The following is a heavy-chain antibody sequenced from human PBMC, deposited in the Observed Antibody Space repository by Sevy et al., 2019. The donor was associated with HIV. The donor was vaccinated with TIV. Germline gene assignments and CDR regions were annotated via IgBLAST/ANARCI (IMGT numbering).Heavy chain of an antibody. CDR2: ISAYNGNT. J-gene: IGHJ3*02. V-gene: IGHV1-18*01. CDR1: GYTFTSYG. Sequence: ASVMVSCKASGYTFTSYGISWVRQAPGQGLEWMGWISAYNGNTNYAQKLQGRVTMTTDTSTSTAYMELRSLRSDDTAVYYCARDELGDIVVVVAAADAFDIWGQGTMVTVSS. D-gene: IGHD2-15*01. CDR3: ARDELGDIVVVVAAADAFDI.